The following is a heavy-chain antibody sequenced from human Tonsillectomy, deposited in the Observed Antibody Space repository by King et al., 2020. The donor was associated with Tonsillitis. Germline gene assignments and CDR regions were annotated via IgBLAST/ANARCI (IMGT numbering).Heavy chain of an antibody. D-gene: IGHD3-22*01. V-gene: IGHV3-33*08. CDR3: ARDRYDSSGFNYFDY. Sequence: VQLVESGGGVVQPGRSLRLSCAASGFTFSSYGMHWVRQAPGKGLEWVAVIWFDGRNRYYADSVKGRFTISRDNSKNTLYLQMNSLRAEETAVYYCARDRYDSSGFNYFDYWGQGTLVTVSS. J-gene: IGHJ4*02. CDR1: GFTFSSYG. CDR2: IWFDGRNR.